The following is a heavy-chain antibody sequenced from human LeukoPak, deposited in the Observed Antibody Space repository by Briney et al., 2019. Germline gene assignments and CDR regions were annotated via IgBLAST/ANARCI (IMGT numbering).Heavy chain of an antibody. CDR3: ARDNVYAFDY. CDR2: ISGDGNAK. CDR1: GFSFSSYS. D-gene: IGHD2/OR15-2a*01. J-gene: IGHJ4*02. Sequence: GGSLRLSCAASGFSFSSYSINWVRQAPGKGLEWVSYISGDGNAKHYTDSVKGRFTISRDNAKNALYLQMNSLRAEDTAVYFCARDNVYAFDYWGQGTLVTVSS. V-gene: IGHV3-48*01.